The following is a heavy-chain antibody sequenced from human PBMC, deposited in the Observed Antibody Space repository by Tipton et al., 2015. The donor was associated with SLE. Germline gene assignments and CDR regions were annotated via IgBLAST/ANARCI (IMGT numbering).Heavy chain of an antibody. CDR1: GYTFTSYG. V-gene: IGHV1-18*04. CDR2: INPNSGGT. Sequence: QVQLVQSGAEVKKPGASVKVSCKASGYTFTSYGINWVRQAPGQGLEWMGRINPNSGGTDYAQKLQGRVTMTTDTSTSTAYMELRSLRSDDTAVYYCARDKGGMDVWGQGTTVTVSS. CDR3: ARDKGGMDV. J-gene: IGHJ6*02.